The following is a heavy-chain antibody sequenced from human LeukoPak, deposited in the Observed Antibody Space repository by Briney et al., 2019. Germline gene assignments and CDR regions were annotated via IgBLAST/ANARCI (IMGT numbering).Heavy chain of an antibody. CDR1: GLTFDDYA. D-gene: IGHD6-13*01. V-gene: IGHV3-43*02. Sequence: GGSLRLSCAASGLTFDDYAMHWVRQAPGKGLEWVSLIIGDGGSTDYADAATSRFTISSDNSKNSLYLQMNSLRTDHTALYYCARPGGYSSSWYFDYWGQGTLVTVSS. J-gene: IGHJ4*02. CDR3: ARPGGYSSSWYFDY. CDR2: IIGDGGST.